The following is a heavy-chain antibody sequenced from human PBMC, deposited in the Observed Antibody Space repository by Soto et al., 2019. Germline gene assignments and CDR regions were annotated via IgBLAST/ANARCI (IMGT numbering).Heavy chain of an antibody. CDR3: ARAKYYYDSSGYYYGDY. J-gene: IGHJ4*02. Sequence: SVKVSCKASGGTFSSYAISWVRQAPGQGLEWMGGIIPIFGTANYAQKFQGRVTITADESTSTAYMELSSLRSEDTAVYYCARAKYYYDSSGYYYGDYWGQGTLVTVSS. D-gene: IGHD3-22*01. CDR1: GGTFSSYA. V-gene: IGHV1-69*13. CDR2: IIPIFGTA.